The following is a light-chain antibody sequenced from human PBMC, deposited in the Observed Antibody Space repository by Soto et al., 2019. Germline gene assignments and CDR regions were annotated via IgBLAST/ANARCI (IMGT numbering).Light chain of an antibody. CDR2: KAS. CDR3: QQYNSYSQWT. CDR1: QSIGSW. V-gene: IGKV1-5*03. J-gene: IGKJ1*01. Sequence: DIPMTQSPSTLSASVGDRVTIICRASQSIGSWLAWYQQKPGKAPKLLIYKASSLEGGVPSRFSGSGSGTEFTLTISSLQPDDFATYYCQQYNSYSQWTFGQGTKVEIK.